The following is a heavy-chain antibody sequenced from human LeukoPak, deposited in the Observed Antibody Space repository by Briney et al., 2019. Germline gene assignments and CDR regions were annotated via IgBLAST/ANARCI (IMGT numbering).Heavy chain of an antibody. J-gene: IGHJ4*02. D-gene: IGHD4-17*01. CDR3: ARVGLYGDLIFDY. V-gene: IGHV4-4*07. Sequence: PSVTLSLTCTVSGYSINSGYYWSWIRQPAGKGLEWIGRIYTSGSTNYNPSLKSRVTMSVDTSKNQFSLKLSSVTAADTAVYYCARVGLYGDLIFDYWGQGTLVTVSS. CDR2: IYTSGST. CDR1: GYSINSGYY.